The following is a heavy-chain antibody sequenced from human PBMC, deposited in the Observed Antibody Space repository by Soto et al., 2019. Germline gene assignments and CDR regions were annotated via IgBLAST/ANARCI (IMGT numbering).Heavy chain of an antibody. Sequence: QLQLQESGPGLVKPSETLSLTCTVSGGSISSSSYYWGWIRQPPGKGLEWIGSIYYSGSTYYNPSLKSRVTISXXTXKNXFSLKLSSVTAADTAVYYCARLRDYYDSRDDAFDIWGQGTMVTVSS. V-gene: IGHV4-39*01. J-gene: IGHJ3*02. D-gene: IGHD3-22*01. CDR2: IYYSGST. CDR1: GGSISSSSYY. CDR3: ARLRDYYDSRDDAFDI.